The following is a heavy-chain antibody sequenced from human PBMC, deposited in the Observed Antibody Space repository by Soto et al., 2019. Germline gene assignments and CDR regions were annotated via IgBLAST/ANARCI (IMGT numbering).Heavy chain of an antibody. J-gene: IGHJ4*02. CDR2: ISAYNGNT. D-gene: IGHD5-12*01. CDR3: VRVVAIPGYPDN. V-gene: IGHV1-18*01. Sequence: ASVKVSCKASGYTFTSYGISWVRQAPGQGFEWMGWISAYNGNTNYAQKLQGRVTMTTDTSTSTVYMELSSLRFDDTAVYYCVRVVAIPGYPDNWGQGTLVTVSS. CDR1: GYTFTSYG.